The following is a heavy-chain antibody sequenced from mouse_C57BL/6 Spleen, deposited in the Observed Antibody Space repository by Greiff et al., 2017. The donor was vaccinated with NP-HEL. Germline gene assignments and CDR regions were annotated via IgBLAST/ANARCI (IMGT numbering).Heavy chain of an antibody. CDR2: SRNKANDYTT. J-gene: IGHJ1*03. V-gene: IGHV7-1*01. CDR3: ARDAGDYYGSSHWYFDV. CDR1: GFTFSDFY. D-gene: IGHD1-1*01. Sequence: EVKLVESGGGLVQSGRSLRLSCATSGFTFSDFYMEWVRQAPGKGLEWIAASRNKANDYTTEYSASVKGRFIVSRDTSQSILYLQMNALRAEDTAIYYCARDAGDYYGSSHWYFDVWGTGTTVTVSS.